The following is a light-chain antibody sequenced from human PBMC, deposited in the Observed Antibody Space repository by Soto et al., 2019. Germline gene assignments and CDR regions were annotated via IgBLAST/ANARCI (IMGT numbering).Light chain of an antibody. Sequence: EIVTTQSPATLSVSPGERATLSCRASESVSNNLAWYQQKFGQAPRLLIYHASTRVTGIPARFSGSGSGTELTLTISSLQSEDFALYYCQQYNEWPLTFGGGTKVEIK. CDR2: HAS. CDR1: ESVSNN. V-gene: IGKV3-15*01. CDR3: QQYNEWPLT. J-gene: IGKJ4*01.